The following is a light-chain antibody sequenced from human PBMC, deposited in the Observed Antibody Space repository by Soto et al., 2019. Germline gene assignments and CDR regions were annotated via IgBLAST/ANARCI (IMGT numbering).Light chain of an antibody. J-gene: IGKJ1*01. V-gene: IGKV3-20*01. CDR3: NQFGRSPPWWT. CDR2: GAS. CDR1: QSVSSNY. Sequence: ETVLTQSPGTLSLSPGERATLSCRASQSVSSNYVAWYQQKPGQAPRLLIYGASTRATGIPDRFSGSGSGTDFTLTISRLEPEDFAAYYCNQFGRSPPWWTFGQGTKVEIK.